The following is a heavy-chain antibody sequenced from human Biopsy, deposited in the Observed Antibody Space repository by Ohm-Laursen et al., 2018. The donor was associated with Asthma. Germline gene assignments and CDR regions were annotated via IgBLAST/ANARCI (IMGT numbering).Heavy chain of an antibody. J-gene: IGHJ6*02. D-gene: IGHD2-21*01. CDR1: GFTFSTYG. V-gene: IGHV3-30*03. CDR2: IAMDGINS. Sequence: SLRLSCTASGFTFSTYGMYWVRQAPRKGLEWVAFIAMDGINSYYADSVKGRFTISRDNSRNTLYLPKNSLRADDTAVYYCAIAGESELVGGLDVWGQGTTGIVS. CDR3: AIAGESELVGGLDV.